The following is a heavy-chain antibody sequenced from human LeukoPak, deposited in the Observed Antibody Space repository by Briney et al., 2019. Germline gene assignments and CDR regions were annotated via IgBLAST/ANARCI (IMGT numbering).Heavy chain of an antibody. D-gene: IGHD5-12*01. CDR1: GGSIRSYF. CDR3: ARGLVLATDDAFDI. V-gene: IGHV4-59*01. Sequence: PSETLSRTCTVSGGSIRSYFWSWLRQPPGKGLEWIGYIWDTEITDYNPSLKSRVTISLDTSKNHFSLKLRSVTAADTALYFCARGLVLATDDAFDIWGQGTLVTVSS. CDR2: IWDTEIT. J-gene: IGHJ3*02.